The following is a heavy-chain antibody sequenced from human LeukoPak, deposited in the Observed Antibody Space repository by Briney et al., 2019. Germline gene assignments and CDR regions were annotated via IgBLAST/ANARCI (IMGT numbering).Heavy chain of an antibody. V-gene: IGHV3-33*08. CDR2: IWYDGSNK. D-gene: IGHD5-24*01. Sequence: GGSLRLSCAASGFPFSNYGMHWVRQAPGKGLEWVAVIWYDGSNKYYADSVKGRFTISRDNSKNTLYLQMNSLRAEDTAVYYCARDSYLGVEMATFGPDYWGQGTLVTVSS. CDR1: GFPFSNYG. J-gene: IGHJ4*02. CDR3: ARDSYLGVEMATFGPDY.